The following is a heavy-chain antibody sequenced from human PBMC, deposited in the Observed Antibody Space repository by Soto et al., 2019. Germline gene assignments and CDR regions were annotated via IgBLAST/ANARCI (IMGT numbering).Heavy chain of an antibody. Sequence: EVQLLESGGSLVQPGESLRLSCAASGFIFSSYGMSWVRQTPGKGLEWVSAVGSRGSTTYYADSVKGRFTISRDNSKNTLYLQMYSLRVEDTAIYYCAKIASATGLDFWGQGTLVTVSS. CDR3: AKIASATGLDF. D-gene: IGHD6-13*01. CDR2: VGSRGSTT. CDR1: GFIFSSYG. J-gene: IGHJ4*02. V-gene: IGHV3-23*01.